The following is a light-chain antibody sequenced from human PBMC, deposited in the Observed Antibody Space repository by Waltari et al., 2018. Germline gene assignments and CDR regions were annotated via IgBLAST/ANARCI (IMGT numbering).Light chain of an antibody. CDR3: SSRDISGDVV. J-gene: IGLJ2*01. V-gene: IGLV3-19*01. CDR2: GKN. Sequence: SSELTQDPAVSVALGQTVRITCHGDILRTFNAHWCRQKPGQAPELVIYGKNNRPSGIPDRFSASSSGTTTSLTITGAQAEDEADYYCSSRDISGDVVFGGGTELTVL. CDR1: ILRTFN.